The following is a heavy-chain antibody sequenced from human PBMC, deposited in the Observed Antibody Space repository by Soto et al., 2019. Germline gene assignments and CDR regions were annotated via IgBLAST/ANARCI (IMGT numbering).Heavy chain of an antibody. CDR3: AKSGGSYLMIVDY. V-gene: IGHV3-23*01. CDR2: ISGSGDST. D-gene: IGHD1-26*01. Sequence: EVQLLESGGGLVQPGGSLRLSCAAAGFTVSSYAMSWARQAPGKGLEWVSRISGSGDSTYYADSVKGRFTVSRDNSKTTLYLQMNSLRAEDTAAYYCAKSGGSYLMIVDYWGPGTMVTVSS. J-gene: IGHJ4*02. CDR1: GFTVSSYA.